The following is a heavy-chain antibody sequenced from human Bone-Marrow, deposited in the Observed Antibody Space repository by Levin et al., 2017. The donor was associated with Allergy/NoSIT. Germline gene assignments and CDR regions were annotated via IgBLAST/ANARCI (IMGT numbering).Heavy chain of an antibody. CDR1: GFTVSSNY. CDR2: IYSGGST. J-gene: IGHJ4*02. D-gene: IGHD3-10*01. V-gene: IGHV3-53*01. CDR3: ARGAFGELLSH. Sequence: QAGGSLRLSCAASGFTVSSNYMSWVRQAPGKGPEWVSVIYSGGSTYYADSVKGRFTISRDNSKNTLYLQMNSLRAEDTAVYYCARGAFGELLSHWGQGTLVTVSS.